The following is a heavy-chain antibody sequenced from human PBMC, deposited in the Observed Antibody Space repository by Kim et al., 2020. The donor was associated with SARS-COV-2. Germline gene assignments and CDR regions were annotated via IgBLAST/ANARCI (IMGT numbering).Heavy chain of an antibody. CDR3: ARCNEWVWFDP. Sequence: SETLSLTCTVSGGSISSYYWSWIRQPPGKGLEWIGYIYYSGSTNYNPSLKSRVTISVDTSKNQFSLKLSSVTAADTAVYYCARCNEWVWFDPWGQGTLVTVSS. J-gene: IGHJ5*02. D-gene: IGHD2-8*01. CDR1: GGSISSYY. CDR2: IYYSGST. V-gene: IGHV4-59*08.